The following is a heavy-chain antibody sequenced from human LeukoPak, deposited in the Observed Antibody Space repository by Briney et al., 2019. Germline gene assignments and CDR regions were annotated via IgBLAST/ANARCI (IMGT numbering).Heavy chain of an antibody. V-gene: IGHV3-48*04. CDR3: ARGTGSGSSLGWFDP. CDR1: GFTFSSYS. J-gene: IGHJ5*02. D-gene: IGHD3-10*01. CDR2: ISSSGSTI. Sequence: GGSLRLSCAASGFTFSSYSMNWVRQATGKGLEWVSYISSSGSTIYYADSVKGRFTISRDNAKNSLYLQMNSLRAEDTAVYYCARGTGSGSSLGWFDPWGQGTLVTVSS.